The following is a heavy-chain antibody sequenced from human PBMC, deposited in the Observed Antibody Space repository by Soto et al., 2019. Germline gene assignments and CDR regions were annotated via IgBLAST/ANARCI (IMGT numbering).Heavy chain of an antibody. CDR1: AFTFSSYG. D-gene: IGHD2-21*01. V-gene: IGHV3-30*18. Sequence: PGGSRRHSCSASAFTFSSYGMHWVRQAPGKGLEWVAVISYDGSNKYYADSVKGRFTISRDNSKNTLYLQMNSLRAEDTAVYYRPKHHLFPPVYWG. J-gene: IGHJ4*01. CDR3: PKHHLFPPVY. CDR2: ISYDGSNK.